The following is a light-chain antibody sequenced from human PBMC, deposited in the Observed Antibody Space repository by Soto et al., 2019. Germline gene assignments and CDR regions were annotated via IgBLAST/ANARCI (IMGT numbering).Light chain of an antibody. J-gene: IGKJ1*01. Sequence: EIVMTQSPATLAVSPGERATLSCRASQGVSSRLAWYQQKPGQAPRLLIYDVSTRASDTPARFSGSGSGTEFTLTFSSLQSEDFAIYYCQQYTDWPPWTFGQGTKVEIK. CDR1: QGVSSR. V-gene: IGKV3-15*01. CDR2: DVS. CDR3: QQYTDWPPWT.